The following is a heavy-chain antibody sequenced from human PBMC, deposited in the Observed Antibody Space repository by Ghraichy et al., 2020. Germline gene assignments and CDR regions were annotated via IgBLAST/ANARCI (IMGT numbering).Heavy chain of an antibody. V-gene: IGHV3-23*01. CDR1: GFTFSSYA. D-gene: IGHD3-10*01. CDR3: AKDSITMVRVVLGY. CDR2: ISGSGGST. Sequence: HSCAASGFTFSSYAMSWVRQAPGKGLEWVSAISGSGGSTYYADSVKGRFTISRDNSKNTLYLQMNSLRAEDTAVYYCAKDSITMVRVVLGYWGQGTLVTVSS. J-gene: IGHJ4*02.